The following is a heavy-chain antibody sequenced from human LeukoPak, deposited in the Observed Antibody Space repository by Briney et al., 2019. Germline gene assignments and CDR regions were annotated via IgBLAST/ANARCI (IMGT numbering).Heavy chain of an antibody. D-gene: IGHD5-12*01. Sequence: GGSLRLSCAASGLTVSTNFMSWVRQAPGKGLEWVSVIYSGGSTYYADSGKGRFSISRDNSKNTLYLQMNNLRAEDTAVYYCARDQGYSGYDPVGYFDYWGQGTLVTVSS. CDR1: GLTVSTNF. J-gene: IGHJ4*02. CDR3: ARDQGYSGYDPVGYFDY. V-gene: IGHV3-53*01. CDR2: IYSGGST.